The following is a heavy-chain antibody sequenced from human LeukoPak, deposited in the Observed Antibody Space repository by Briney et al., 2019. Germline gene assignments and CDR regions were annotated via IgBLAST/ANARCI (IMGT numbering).Heavy chain of an antibody. Sequence: SETLSLTCTVSGGSISSYYWSWIRQPAGKGLEWIGRIYTSGSTNYNPSLKSRVTMSVDTSKNQFSLKLSSVTAADTAVYYCAREIRPPPIYYYYMDVWGKGTTVTVSS. CDR2: IYTSGST. CDR1: GGSISSYY. CDR3: AREIRPPPIYYYYMDV. J-gene: IGHJ6*03. V-gene: IGHV4-4*07.